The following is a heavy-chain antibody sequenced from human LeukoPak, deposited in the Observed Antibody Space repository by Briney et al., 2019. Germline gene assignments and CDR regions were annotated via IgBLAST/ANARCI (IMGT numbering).Heavy chain of an antibody. J-gene: IGHJ6*03. D-gene: IGHD3-22*01. CDR1: GYTFTGYY. CDR2: INPNSGGT. CDR3: ARDRYYDSSGYYEYYYYYYMDV. Sequence: ASVKVSCKASGYTFTGYYMHWVRQAPGQGLEWMGRINPNSGGTNYAQKFQGRATMTRDTSISTAYMELSRLRSDDMAVYYCARDRYYDSSGYYEYYYYYYMDVWGKGTTVTVSS. V-gene: IGHV1-2*06.